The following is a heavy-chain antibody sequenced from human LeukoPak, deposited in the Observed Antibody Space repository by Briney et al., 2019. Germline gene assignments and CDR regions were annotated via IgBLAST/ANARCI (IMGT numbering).Heavy chain of an antibody. D-gene: IGHD6-13*01. CDR3: ARVKGPNSSRWYIDY. CDR1: GFTFSSYG. CDR2: IWYDGSNK. Sequence: GGALRLSCAASGFTFSSYGMHWVRQAPGKGLEWVAIIWYDGSNKYNADSVKGRFTISRDNSKNTLYLQMNSLSAEDTAVYYCARVKGPNSSRWYIDYWGQGTLVTVSS. V-gene: IGHV3-33*01. J-gene: IGHJ4*02.